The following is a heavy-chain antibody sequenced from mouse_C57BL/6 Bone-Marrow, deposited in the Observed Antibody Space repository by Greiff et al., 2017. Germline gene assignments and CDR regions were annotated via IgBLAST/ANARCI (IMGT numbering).Heavy chain of an antibody. J-gene: IGHJ3*01. Sequence: QVTLKVSGPGLLQPSQTLSLSCSFSGFSLSTFGMGVGWLRQPSGKGLVWLAHIWWDDDTYYNPALKSLLTISKDTSKNKFFLKIANVDTADTATYYCARIEDGNYGGAWFAYWGQGTLVTVSA. CDR2: IWWDDDT. CDR3: ARIEDGNYGGAWFAY. V-gene: IGHV8-8*01. CDR1: GFSLSTFGMG. D-gene: IGHD2-1*01.